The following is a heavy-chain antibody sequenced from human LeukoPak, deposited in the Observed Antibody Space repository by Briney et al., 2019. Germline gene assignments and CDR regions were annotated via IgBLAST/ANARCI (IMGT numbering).Heavy chain of an antibody. V-gene: IGHV5-51*01. CDR3: ARRPSSYDILTGYFITYFDD. CDR2: IYPDDSDT. J-gene: IGHJ4*02. Sequence: GESLKISCKGSGYSFTNYWIGWVRQMPGKGLEWMGIIYPDDSDTRYSPSFQGQVTISADKSISTAYLQWSSLKASDTAIYYCARRPSSYDILTGYFITYFDDWGQGTLVTVFS. D-gene: IGHD3-9*01. CDR1: GYSFTNYW.